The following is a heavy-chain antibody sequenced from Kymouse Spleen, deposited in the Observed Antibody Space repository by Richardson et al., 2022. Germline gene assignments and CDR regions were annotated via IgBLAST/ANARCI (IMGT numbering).Heavy chain of an antibody. V-gene: IGHV4-61*01. D-gene: IGHD3-10*01. J-gene: IGHJ4*02. Sequence: QVQLQESGPGLVKPSETLSLTCTVSGGSVSSGSYYWSWIRQPPGKGLEWIGYIYYSGSTNYNPSLKSRVTISVDTSKNQFSLKLSSVTAADTAVYYCAGSITMVRGVIPPFDYWGQGTLVTVSS. CDR2: IYYSGST. CDR3: AGSITMVRGVIPPFDY. CDR1: GGSVSSGSYY.